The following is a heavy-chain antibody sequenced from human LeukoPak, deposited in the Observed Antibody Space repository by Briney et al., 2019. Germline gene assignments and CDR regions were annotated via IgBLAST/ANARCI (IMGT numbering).Heavy chain of an antibody. V-gene: IGHV4-34*01. CDR1: GGSFSGYY. Sequence: PSETLSLTCAVYGGSFSGYYWSWIRQPPGKGLEWIGEINHSGSTYYNPSLKSRVTISVDTSKNQFSLKLSSVTAADTAVYYCARDQRYSGSPPRPAFDIWGQGTMVTVSS. CDR2: INHSGST. CDR3: ARDQRYSGSPPRPAFDI. D-gene: IGHD1-26*01. J-gene: IGHJ3*02.